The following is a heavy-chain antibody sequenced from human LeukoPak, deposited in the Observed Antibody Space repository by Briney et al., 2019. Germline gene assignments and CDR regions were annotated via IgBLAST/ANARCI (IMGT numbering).Heavy chain of an antibody. V-gene: IGHV3-23*01. CDR1: GFTFSNYH. CDR3: AKDLLMVRGVMPFDY. CDR2: ISNSGGST. J-gene: IGHJ4*02. Sequence: PGGSLRLSCAASGFTFSNYHMSWVRQPPGKGLEWVSGISNSGGSTQYADSVKGRFTISRDNSKNTLYLQMNSLRAEDTAVYYCAKDLLMVRGVMPFDYWGQGTLVTVSS. D-gene: IGHD3-10*01.